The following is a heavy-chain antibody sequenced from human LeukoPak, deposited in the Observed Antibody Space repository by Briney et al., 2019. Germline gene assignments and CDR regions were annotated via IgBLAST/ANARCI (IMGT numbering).Heavy chain of an antibody. CDR3: AKRRYSSCGAGDY. V-gene: IGHV3-23*01. J-gene: IGHJ4*02. D-gene: IGHD6-19*01. Sequence: PGGSVRLSCAASGFTLSNYAMSWVRQAPGKGLEWVSAITGGGGSTYYADSVKGRFTISRDNSKNTLYLQMNSLRAEDTAVYYCAKRRYSSCGAGDYWGQGTLITVSS. CDR1: GFTLSNYA. CDR2: ITGGGGST.